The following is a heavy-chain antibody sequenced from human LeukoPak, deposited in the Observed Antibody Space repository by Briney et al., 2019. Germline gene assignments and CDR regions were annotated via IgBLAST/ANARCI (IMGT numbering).Heavy chain of an antibody. D-gene: IGHD3-3*01. CDR1: GFTFSSYA. Sequence: GGSLRLSCAASGFTFSSYAMSWVRQAPGKGLEWVSTITASGGTYYADSLKGRFTISRDTSKNTLYLRINSLRAEDTAVYYCAKRVRYYFDQWGQGTLVTVSS. V-gene: IGHV3-23*01. J-gene: IGHJ4*02. CDR2: ITASGGT. CDR3: AKRVRYYFDQ.